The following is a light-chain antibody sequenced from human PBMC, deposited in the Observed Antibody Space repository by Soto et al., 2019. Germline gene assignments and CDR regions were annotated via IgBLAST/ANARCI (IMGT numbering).Light chain of an antibody. J-gene: IGKJ2*01. Sequence: EIVLTQSPDTLSLSPGERATLSCRASQNVGTYLTWFQQKPGQAPRRLIYDASTRVSGVPPRFSGSGSGTDFTLTISSLEPEDFAVYYCQQCSKWPMYTFGQGTKLEIK. CDR2: DAS. CDR3: QQCSKWPMYT. CDR1: QNVGTY. V-gene: IGKV3-11*01.